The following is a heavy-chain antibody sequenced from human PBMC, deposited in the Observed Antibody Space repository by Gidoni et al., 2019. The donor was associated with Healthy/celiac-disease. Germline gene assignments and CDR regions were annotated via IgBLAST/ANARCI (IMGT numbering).Heavy chain of an antibody. Sequence: QLQLQESGPGLVKPSETLSLTCTVSGGSISSSSYYWGWIRQPPGKGMEWIGSIYYSGSTYYNPSLKSRVTISVDTSKNQFSRKLSSVTAADTAVYYCARLRVLLWFRDPTLGAFDIWGQGTMVTVSS. J-gene: IGHJ3*02. D-gene: IGHD3-10*01. V-gene: IGHV4-39*01. CDR1: GGSISSSSYY. CDR2: IYYSGST. CDR3: ARLRVLLWFRDPTLGAFDI.